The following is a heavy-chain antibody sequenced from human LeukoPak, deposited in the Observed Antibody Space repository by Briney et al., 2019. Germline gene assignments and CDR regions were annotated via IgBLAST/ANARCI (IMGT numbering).Heavy chain of an antibody. CDR1: GYTFSSYY. CDR3: ARRIGSGWPDYYYYYMDV. Sequence: ASVKVSCKASGYTFSSYYVHWVRQAPGQGLEWMGMIIPSDGFTSYAQKFQGRVTMTRDMSTSTVYMELSSLRSEDTAVYYCARRIGSGWPDYYYYYMDVWGKGTTVTISS. V-gene: IGHV1-46*01. D-gene: IGHD6-19*01. J-gene: IGHJ6*03. CDR2: IIPSDGFT.